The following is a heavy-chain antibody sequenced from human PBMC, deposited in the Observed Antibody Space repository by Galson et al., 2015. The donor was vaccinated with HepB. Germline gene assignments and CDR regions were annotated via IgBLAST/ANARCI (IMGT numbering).Heavy chain of an antibody. CDR3: ARDLYDSSVWGTFDY. J-gene: IGHJ4*02. Sequence: ALRISCAASGFTFNSFSMYWVRQSPGKGRECVSSIRSSSSHINYADSVKVRFTISRDNAKNSLYLQMNSLRAEDTAVYYCARDLYDSSVWGTFDYWGQGTLVTVSS. V-gene: IGHV3-21*01. D-gene: IGHD3-22*01. CDR1: GFTFNSFS. CDR2: IRSSSSHI.